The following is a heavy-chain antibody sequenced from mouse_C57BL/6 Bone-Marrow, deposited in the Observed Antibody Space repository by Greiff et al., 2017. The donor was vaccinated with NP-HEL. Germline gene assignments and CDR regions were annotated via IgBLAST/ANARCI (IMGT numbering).Heavy chain of an antibody. V-gene: IGHV1-81*01. Sequence: VQLQESGAELARPGASVKLSCKASGYTFTSYGISWVKQRTGQGLEWIGEIYPRSGNTYYNEKFKGKATLTADKSSSTAYMEIRSLTSDDSAVYFCARMGPLYYGSTYWYFDVWGTGTTVTVSS. D-gene: IGHD1-1*01. CDR1: GYTFTSYG. J-gene: IGHJ1*03. CDR2: IYPRSGNT. CDR3: ARMGPLYYGSTYWYFDV.